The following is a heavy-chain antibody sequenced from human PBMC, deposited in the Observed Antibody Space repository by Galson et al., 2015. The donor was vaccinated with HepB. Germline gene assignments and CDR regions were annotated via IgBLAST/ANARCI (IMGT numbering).Heavy chain of an antibody. D-gene: IGHD3-3*01. CDR1: GFTFNIYT. CDR3: ARDRNLGRFLVMGY. Sequence: SLRLSCAASGFTFNIYTMSWVRQAPGKGLVWISYISSTGSAIDYADSVKGRFTVSRDNAKNSLYLQMNSLRDEDTAVYYCARDRNLGRFLVMGYWGQGTLVTVSS. CDR2: ISSTGSAI. J-gene: IGHJ4*02. V-gene: IGHV3-48*02.